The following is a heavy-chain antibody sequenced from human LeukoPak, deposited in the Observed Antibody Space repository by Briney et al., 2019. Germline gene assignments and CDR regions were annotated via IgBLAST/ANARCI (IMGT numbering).Heavy chain of an antibody. CDR3: ARHESMVRGAIGY. V-gene: IGHV5-51*01. J-gene: IGHJ4*02. CDR2: IYPGDSDT. CDR1: GYSFTSYW. Sequence: GESLKISCKGSGYSFTSYWIGWVRQMPGKGLEWVGIIYPGDSDTRYSPSFQGQVTISADKSISTAYLQWSSLKASDTAMYYCARHESMVRGAIGYWGQGTLVTVSS. D-gene: IGHD3-10*01.